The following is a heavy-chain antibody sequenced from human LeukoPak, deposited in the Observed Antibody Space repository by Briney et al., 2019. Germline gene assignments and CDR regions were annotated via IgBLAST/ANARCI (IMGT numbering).Heavy chain of an antibody. V-gene: IGHV2-5*02. J-gene: IGHJ4*02. Sequence: SGPTLVKPTQTLTLTCTFSGFSLSTTGGGVGWIRQPPGKALEWLALIYWDDDKRYSPSLKSRLTITKDTSKNQVVLTMTNMDPVDTATYYCAHRHRSGWLFDYWGQGTLVTVSS. CDR2: IYWDDDK. D-gene: IGHD6-19*01. CDR1: GFSLSTTGGG. CDR3: AHRHRSGWLFDY.